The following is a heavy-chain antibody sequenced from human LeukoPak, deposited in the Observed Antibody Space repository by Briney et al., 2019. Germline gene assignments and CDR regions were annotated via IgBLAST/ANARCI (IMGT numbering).Heavy chain of an antibody. J-gene: IGHJ4*02. CDR1: GYSFTNSW. Sequence: GESVKISCKGSGYSFTNSWIAWVRQMPGRGLEWMGIVFPGDSDTRYSPSSQGQVTISADKSISTAYLQWSSLKASDTAMYYCARLFGGSRGYFDYWGQGTLVTVSS. V-gene: IGHV5-51*01. D-gene: IGHD3-10*01. CDR3: ARLFGGSRGYFDY. CDR2: VFPGDSDT.